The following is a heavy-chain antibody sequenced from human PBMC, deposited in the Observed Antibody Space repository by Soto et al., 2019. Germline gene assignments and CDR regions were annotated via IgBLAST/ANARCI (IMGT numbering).Heavy chain of an antibody. CDR2: IDPSGGIT. CDR3: ARDVSGHDNYETIGYYFDH. Sequence: QVQLSQFGAEVKKPGASVKVSCKASGYSFTNFHIHWVRQAPGQGLEWMGMIDPSGGITRYAQRLQGRITMTRDASTSTVYRELRSLTSEDTAVYYCARDVSGHDNYETIGYYFDHWGQGTLVTVSS. D-gene: IGHD3-22*01. CDR1: GYSFTNFH. J-gene: IGHJ4*02. V-gene: IGHV1-46*01.